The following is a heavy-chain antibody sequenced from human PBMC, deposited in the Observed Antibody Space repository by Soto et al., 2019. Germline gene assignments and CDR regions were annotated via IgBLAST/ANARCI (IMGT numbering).Heavy chain of an antibody. Sequence: EVQLVESGGGLVQPGGSLKLSCAASGLTFSGSAIHWVRQASGKWLEWVGRIRSKANSYATAYAASVKGRFTISRDDSKNTAYLQMNSLKTEDTAVYYCTRISGYLYNYYGMDVWGQGTTVTVSS. CDR3: TRISGYLYNYYGMDV. V-gene: IGHV3-73*02. D-gene: IGHD5-12*01. CDR2: IRSKANSYAT. J-gene: IGHJ6*02. CDR1: GLTFSGSA.